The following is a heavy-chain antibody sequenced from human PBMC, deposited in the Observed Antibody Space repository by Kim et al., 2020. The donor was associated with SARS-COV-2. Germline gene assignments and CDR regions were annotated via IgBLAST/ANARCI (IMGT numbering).Heavy chain of an antibody. J-gene: IGHJ6*02. V-gene: IGHV4-59*09. Sequence: NYNPSLKSRVTISVDTSKNQFSLKLSSVTAADTAVYYCARGEAYYYGMDVWGQGTTVTVSS. CDR3: ARGEAYYYGMDV.